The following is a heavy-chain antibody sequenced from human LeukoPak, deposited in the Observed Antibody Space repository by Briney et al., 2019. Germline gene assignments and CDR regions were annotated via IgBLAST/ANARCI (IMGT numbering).Heavy chain of an antibody. D-gene: IGHD2-8*01. J-gene: IGHJ4*02. CDR2: IWYDGSNK. Sequence: GGSLRLSCAASGFTFSSYGMHWVRQAPGKGLEWVAVIWYDGSNKYCADSVKGRFTISRDNSKNTLYLQMNSLRAEDTAVYYCARDVSTNYYFDYWGQGTLVTVSS. V-gene: IGHV3-33*01. CDR3: ARDVSTNYYFDY. CDR1: GFTFSSYG.